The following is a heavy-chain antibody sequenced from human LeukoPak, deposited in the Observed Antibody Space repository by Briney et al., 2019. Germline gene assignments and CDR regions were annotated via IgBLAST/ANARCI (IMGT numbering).Heavy chain of an antibody. J-gene: IGHJ4*02. V-gene: IGHV1-69*13. Sequence: ASVKVSCKASGYTFTSYGISWVRQAPGQGLEWMGGIIPILGTANYAQKFQGRVTITADESTSTAYMELSSLSSEDTAVYYCARVAPPYYYDSSGYLDYWGQGTLVTVSS. CDR3: ARVAPPYYYDSSGYLDY. CDR1: GYTFTSYG. D-gene: IGHD3-22*01. CDR2: IIPILGTA.